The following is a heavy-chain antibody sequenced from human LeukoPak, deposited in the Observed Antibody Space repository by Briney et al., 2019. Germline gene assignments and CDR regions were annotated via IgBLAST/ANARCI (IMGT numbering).Heavy chain of an antibody. CDR2: ISGSGGTT. CDR3: ARRASWNGWFDP. Sequence: RAGGSLRLSCAASGFTFSNSAMTWVRQTPGKGLEWVSAISGSGGTTYYADSVKGRFTISRDNAKNSLYLQMNSLRAEDTAVYYCARRASWNGWFDPWGQGTLVTVSS. D-gene: IGHD1-1*01. CDR1: GFTFSNSA. V-gene: IGHV3-23*01. J-gene: IGHJ5*02.